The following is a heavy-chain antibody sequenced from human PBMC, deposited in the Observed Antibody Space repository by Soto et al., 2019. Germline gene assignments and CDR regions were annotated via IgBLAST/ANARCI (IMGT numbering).Heavy chain of an antibody. Sequence: EVQLLESGGGLVQPGGSLRLSCAASGFTFSFCAMSWVRQAPGKGLEWVSNIRGSGGETYYADSVRGRFTISRDNSKNLLYQMMNSRTVDETAVYYGVKGAGDSSDYFDSWGQGTLVTVSS. CDR3: VKGAGDSSDYFDS. V-gene: IGHV3-23*01. D-gene: IGHD2-21*01. CDR1: GFTFSFCA. J-gene: IGHJ4*02. CDR2: IRGSGGET.